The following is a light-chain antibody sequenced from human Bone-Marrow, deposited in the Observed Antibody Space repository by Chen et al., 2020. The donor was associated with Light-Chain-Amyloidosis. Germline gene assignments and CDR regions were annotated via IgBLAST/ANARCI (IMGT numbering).Light chain of an antibody. CDR2: EDD. CDR1: SGSIATNY. Sequence: NFMLTQPHSVSESPGNTVIISCTRSSGSIATNYVQGYQQRPGSSPTTVIYEDDQRPSGVTDRFAGSIDRSSSSDSLTISGLKTEDEADYYCQSYQGSSQGVFGGGTKLTVL. V-gene: IGLV6-57*01. CDR3: QSYQGSSQGV. J-gene: IGLJ3*02.